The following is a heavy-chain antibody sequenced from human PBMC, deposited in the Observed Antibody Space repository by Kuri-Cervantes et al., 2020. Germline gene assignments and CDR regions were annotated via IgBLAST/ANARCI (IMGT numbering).Heavy chain of an antibody. CDR2: IGPNSGGT. V-gene: IGHV1-2*02. CDR3: AATRQDFDY. Sequence: ASVKVSCKASGFTFTAYYIHWVRQAPGQGLEWMGGIGPNSGGTNYALRFQGRVTMTRDTSISTAYMELSRLRSDDTAFYYCAATRQDFDYWGQGTLVTVSS. J-gene: IGHJ4*02. CDR1: GFTFTAYY.